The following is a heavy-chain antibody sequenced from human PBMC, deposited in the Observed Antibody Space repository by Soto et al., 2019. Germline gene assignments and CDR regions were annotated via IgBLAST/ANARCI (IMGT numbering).Heavy chain of an antibody. CDR1: GFIFSEST. D-gene: IGHD2-15*01. V-gene: IGHV3-64D*06. Sequence: EVQLVESGGSLVQPGWSLRLSCSASGFIFSESTIYWVRQVPGKGLEAISAVSTSGRSTYYADSVKDRFTISRDNSKNTLFLQMGSLRPEDTAIYYCVKQAHGLDGVAFDYWGQGTQVTVAS. J-gene: IGHJ4*02. CDR3: VKQAHGLDGVAFDY. CDR2: VSTSGRST.